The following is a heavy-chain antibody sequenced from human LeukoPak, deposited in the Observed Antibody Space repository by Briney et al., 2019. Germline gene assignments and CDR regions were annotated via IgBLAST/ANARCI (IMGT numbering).Heavy chain of an antibody. CDR2: ISAYNGNT. D-gene: IGHD3-22*01. CDR3: ARISPYYYGSSGYYEDY. J-gene: IGHJ4*02. V-gene: IGHV1-18*01. Sequence: GASVKVSCKASGYTFTSYGIGWGRQAPEQGLEGMGGISAYNGNTNYAQKLQGRVTMTTDTSTSTAYMELRSLRSDDTAVYYCARISPYYYGSSGYYEDYWGQGTLVTVSS. CDR1: GYTFTSYG.